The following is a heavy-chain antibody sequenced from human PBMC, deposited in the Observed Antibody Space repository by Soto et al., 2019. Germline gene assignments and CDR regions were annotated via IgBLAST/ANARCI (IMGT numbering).Heavy chain of an antibody. Sequence: PGGSLRLSCAASGFTFSSYVMSWVRQAPGKGLEWVSSISVSGGGTHYADSVKGRFTMSRDNSKNTLYLQMNSLRAEDTALYYCAKYHGSESPVWGRGTLVTVSS. CDR3: AKYHGSESPV. CDR1: GFTFSSYV. V-gene: IGHV3-23*01. J-gene: IGHJ4*02. CDR2: ISVSGGGT. D-gene: IGHD3-10*01.